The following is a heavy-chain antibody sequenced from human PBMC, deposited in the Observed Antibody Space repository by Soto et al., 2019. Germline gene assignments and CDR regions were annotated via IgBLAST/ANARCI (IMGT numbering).Heavy chain of an antibody. CDR1: GFTFSSYS. CDR3: ARELERRGGWFDT. Sequence: EVQLVESGGGLVKPGGSLRLSCAASGFTFSSYSMNWVRQAPGKGLEWVSSISSSSSYRYYADSVKGRFNISRDNAKNSQYLQMNSLRAEDTAVYYCARELERRGGWFDTWGQGTLVTVSS. V-gene: IGHV3-21*01. D-gene: IGHD1-1*01. CDR2: ISSSSSYR. J-gene: IGHJ5*02.